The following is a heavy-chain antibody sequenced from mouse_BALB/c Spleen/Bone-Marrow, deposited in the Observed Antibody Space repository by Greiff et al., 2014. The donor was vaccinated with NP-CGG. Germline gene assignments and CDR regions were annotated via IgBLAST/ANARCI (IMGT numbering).Heavy chain of an antibody. CDR1: GYTFTDYA. CDR2: ISTYSGNT. V-gene: IGHV1-67*01. J-gene: IGHJ4*01. CDR3: ARYGYGSSYYAMDY. Sequence: QVQLQQSGPELVRPGVSVKISCKGSGYTFTDYAMHWVKQSHATSLEWIGVISTYSGNTNYNQKFKGKATMTVDKSSSTAYMELARLTSEDSAIYYCARYGYGSSYYAMDYWGQGTSVTVSS. D-gene: IGHD1-1*01.